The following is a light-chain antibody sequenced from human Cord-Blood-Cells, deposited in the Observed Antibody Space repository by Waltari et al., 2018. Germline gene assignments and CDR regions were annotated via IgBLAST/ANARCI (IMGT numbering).Light chain of an antibody. CDR2: AAS. V-gene: IGKV1-39*01. CDR3: QQSYSTPYT. Sequence: DIQMTQSPSSLSASVGDRVTITCRASQSISSYLNWYQQKPGKAPKLQIYAASSLQSGVPSRFSGSGSGTDFTLTIGSLQPEDFATYYCQQSYSTPYTFGQGTKLEIK. CDR1: QSISSY. J-gene: IGKJ2*01.